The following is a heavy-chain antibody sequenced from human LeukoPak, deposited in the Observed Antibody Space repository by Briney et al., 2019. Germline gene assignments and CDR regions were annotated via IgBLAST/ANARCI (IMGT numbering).Heavy chain of an antibody. CDR2: ISSGSGGSTI. CDR3: AREFSRYSTSWGKFHY. J-gene: IGHJ4*02. Sequence: PGGSLRLSCAASGFTFSDYYMNWIRQAPGKGLEWVSYISSGSGGSTIYYADSMKGRFTISRDNAENSLYLQMNSLRAEDTAVYYCAREFSRYSTSWGKFHYWGQGTLVTVSS. CDR1: GFTFSDYY. V-gene: IGHV3-11*01. D-gene: IGHD6-13*01.